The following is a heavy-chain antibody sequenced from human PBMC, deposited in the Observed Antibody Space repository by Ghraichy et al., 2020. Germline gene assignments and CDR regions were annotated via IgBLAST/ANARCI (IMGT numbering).Heavy chain of an antibody. Sequence: GGSLRLSCAASGFTFSRSVLHWVRQAPGTGLEWVAAISHDGSSQFYADSVKGRFTISRDNSKNTLYLQVNSLRADDTAAYNCAREGHSSGRAGAFDIWGQGTMVTVSS. CDR1: GFTFSRSV. V-gene: IGHV3-30-3*01. J-gene: IGHJ3*02. CDR3: AREGHSSGRAGAFDI. CDR2: ISHDGSSQ. D-gene: IGHD6-19*01.